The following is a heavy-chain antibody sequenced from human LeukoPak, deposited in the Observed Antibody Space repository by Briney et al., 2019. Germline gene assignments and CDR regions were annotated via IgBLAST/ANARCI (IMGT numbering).Heavy chain of an antibody. Sequence: PSETLSLTCAVYSGSFSGYYWSCIRQPPGKGLEWIGEIDHSGSTNYSPSLKSRVTISRDVSKNQFSLNLRSMTAADAAVYYCSIGPAVPELYYCSGYYDAFDIWGRGTMVTVSS. CDR3: SIGPAVPELYYCSGYYDAFDI. J-gene: IGHJ3*02. CDR1: SGSFSGYY. CDR2: IDHSGST. V-gene: IGHV4-34*01. D-gene: IGHD3-22*01.